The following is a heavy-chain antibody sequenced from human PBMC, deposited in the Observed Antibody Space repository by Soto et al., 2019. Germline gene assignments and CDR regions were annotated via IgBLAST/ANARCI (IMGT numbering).Heavy chain of an antibody. V-gene: IGHV1-3*04. Sequence: ASVKVSCKASGNTIIIYAIHWVRQAHGQRLEWMGWINTGNGDTKYSQKFQDRVSITRDTSASTSYMELSSLRSEDTAVYYCARGHNYFDPWGQGSLVTVSS. D-gene: IGHD1-20*01. CDR3: ARGHNYFDP. CDR2: INTGNGDT. CDR1: GNTIIIYA. J-gene: IGHJ5*02.